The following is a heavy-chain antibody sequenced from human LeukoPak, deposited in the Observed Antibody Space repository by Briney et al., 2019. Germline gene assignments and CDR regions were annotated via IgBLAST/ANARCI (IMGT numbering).Heavy chain of an antibody. CDR3: AREPLGVVPAAIHY. CDR1: GGTFSSYA. D-gene: IGHD2-2*01. Sequence: SVTVSCKASGGTFSSYAISWVRQAPGQGLEWMGRIIPIFGTANYAQKFQGRVTITTDESTSTAYMELSSLRSEDTAVYYCAREPLGVVPAAIHYWAQGTLVTVSS. CDR2: IIPIFGTA. J-gene: IGHJ4*02. V-gene: IGHV1-69*05.